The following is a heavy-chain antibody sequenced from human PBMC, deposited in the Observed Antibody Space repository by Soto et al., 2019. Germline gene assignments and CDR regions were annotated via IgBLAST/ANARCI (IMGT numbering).Heavy chain of an antibody. J-gene: IGHJ6*02. CDR1: GYTFTSYD. CDR3: ARGAFGVRAYGMDV. D-gene: IGHD3-10*01. Sequence: ASVKVSCKASGYTFTSYDINWVRQATGQGLEWMGWMNPNSGNTGYAQKFQGRVTMIRNTSISTAYMELSSLRSEDTAVYYCARGAFGVRAYGMDVWGQGTTVTVSS. CDR2: MNPNSGNT. V-gene: IGHV1-8*01.